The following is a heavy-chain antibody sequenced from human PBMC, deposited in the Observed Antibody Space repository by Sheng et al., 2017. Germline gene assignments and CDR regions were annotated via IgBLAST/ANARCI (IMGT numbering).Heavy chain of an antibody. CDR2: IYSGGST. Sequence: EVQLVESGGGLVQPGGSLRLSCAASGFTVSSNYMSWVRQAPGKGLEWVSVIYSGGSTYYADSVKGRFTISRDKSKNTLYLHMNSLRAEDTAVYYCARDSPYSSSLTVEYFQHWGQGTLVTVSS. CDR3: ARDSPYSSSLTVEYFQH. V-gene: IGHV3-66*01. J-gene: IGHJ1*01. CDR1: GFTVSSNY. D-gene: IGHD6-13*01.